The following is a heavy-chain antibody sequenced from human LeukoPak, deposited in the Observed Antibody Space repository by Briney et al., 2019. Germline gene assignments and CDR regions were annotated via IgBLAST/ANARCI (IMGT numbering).Heavy chain of an antibody. Sequence: GGSLRLSCAASGFTFSSYGMSWVRQAPGKGLEWVSAISGSGGSTYYADSVKGRFTISRDNSKNTLYLQMNSLRAEDTAVYYCAKALLRYFDWLSNDAFDIWGQGTMVTVSS. CDR1: GFTFSSYG. V-gene: IGHV3-23*01. CDR2: ISGSGGST. J-gene: IGHJ3*02. CDR3: AKALLRYFDWLSNDAFDI. D-gene: IGHD3-9*01.